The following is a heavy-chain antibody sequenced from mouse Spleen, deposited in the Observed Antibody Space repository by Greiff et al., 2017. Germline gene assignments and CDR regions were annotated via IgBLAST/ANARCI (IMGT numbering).Heavy chain of an antibody. CDR1: GFTFSSYA. D-gene: IGHD1-2*01. J-gene: IGHJ3*01. CDR3: ARSGLRLLPWFAY. V-gene: IGHV5-6-5*01. CDR2: ISSGGST. Sequence: EVKLVESGGGLVKPGGSLKLSCAASGFTFSSYAMSWVRQTPEKRLEWVASISSGGSTYYPDSVKGRFTISRDNARNILYLQMSSLRSEDTAMYYCARSGLRLLPWFAYWGQGTLVTVSA.